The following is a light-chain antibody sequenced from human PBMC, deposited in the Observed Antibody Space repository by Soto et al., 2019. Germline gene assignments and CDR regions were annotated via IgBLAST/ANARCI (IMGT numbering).Light chain of an antibody. CDR1: QSVSSY. CDR3: QQRSNWPLT. J-gene: IGKJ4*01. V-gene: IGKV3-11*01. CDR2: DAS. Sequence: EIVLTQSPATLSLSPGERATLSFSASQSVSSYLAWYQQKPGQAPRLLIYDASNRATGIPARFSGSGSGTDFTLTISSLEPEDFAFYYCQQRSNWPLTFGGGTKVEIK.